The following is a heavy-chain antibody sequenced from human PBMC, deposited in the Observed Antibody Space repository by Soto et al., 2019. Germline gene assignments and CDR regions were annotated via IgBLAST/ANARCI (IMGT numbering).Heavy chain of an antibody. CDR1: GYTFTSYD. CDR3: AKGTNYDFWSGYRNRTNYYYYMDV. CDR2: MNPNSGNT. Sequence: ASVKVSCKASGYTFTSYDINWVRQATGQGLEWMGWMNPNSGNTGYAQKFQGRVTMTRNTSISTAYMELSSLRSEDTAVYYCAKGTNYDFWSGYRNRTNYYYYMDVWGKGTTVTVSS. D-gene: IGHD3-3*01. J-gene: IGHJ6*03. V-gene: IGHV1-8*01.